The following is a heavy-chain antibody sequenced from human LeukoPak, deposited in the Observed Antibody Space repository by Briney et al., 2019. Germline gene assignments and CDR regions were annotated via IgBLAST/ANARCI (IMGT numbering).Heavy chain of an antibody. CDR1: GFTFSSYG. CDR2: IWYDGSKK. CDR3: ARAAAAGRIYYYYYGMDV. J-gene: IGHJ6*02. D-gene: IGHD6-13*01. V-gene: IGHV3-33*01. Sequence: PGGSLRLSCAASGFTFSSYGMHWVRQAPGKGLEWVAVIWYDGSKKYYADSVKGRFTISRDNSKNTLYLQMNSLRAEDTAVYYCARAAAAGRIYYYYYGMDVWGQGTTVTVSS.